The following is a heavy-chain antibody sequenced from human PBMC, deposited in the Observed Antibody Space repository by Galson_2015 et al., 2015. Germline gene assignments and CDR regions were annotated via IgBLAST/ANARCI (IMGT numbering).Heavy chain of an antibody. J-gene: IGHJ3*02. CDR2: ISSSSSYI. D-gene: IGHD5-12*01. Sequence: SLRLSCAASGFTFSSYSMNWVRQAPGKGLEWVSSISSSSSYIYYADSVKGRFTISRDNAKNSLYLQMNSLRAEDTALYHCARDNPVYSGYDSESGAFDIWGQGTMVTVSS. V-gene: IGHV3-21*04. CDR1: GFTFSSYS. CDR3: ARDNPVYSGYDSESGAFDI.